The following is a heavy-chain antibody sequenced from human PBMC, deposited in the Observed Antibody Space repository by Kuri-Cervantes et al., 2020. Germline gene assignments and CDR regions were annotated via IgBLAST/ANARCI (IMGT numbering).Heavy chain of an antibody. J-gene: IGHJ4*02. D-gene: IGHD1-1*01. V-gene: IGHV4-59*01. CDR1: GGSISSYY. Sequence: SETLSLTCTVSGGSISSYYWSWIRQPPGKGLEWIGYIYYSGSTNYNPSLKSRVTISVDTSKKQFSLKVTSVTAADTAVYYCARDFRYDPTYFDHWGQGTRVTVSS. CDR2: IYYSGST. CDR3: ARDFRYDPTYFDH.